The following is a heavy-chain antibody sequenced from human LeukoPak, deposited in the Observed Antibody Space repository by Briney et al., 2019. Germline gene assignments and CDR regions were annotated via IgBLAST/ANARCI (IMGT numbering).Heavy chain of an antibody. CDR1: GGSITGYY. J-gene: IGHJ5*02. D-gene: IGHD2/OR15-2a*01. V-gene: IGHV4-59*08. Sequence: SETLSLTCSVSGGSITGYYWSWIRQPPGKGLEWIGSIYYSGSTTYNPSLQSRVTISVDTAKNQFSLSLTSVTAADTAVYYCASGPWNSLNWFDPWGQGCLVTVSS. CDR3: ASGPWNSLNWFDP. CDR2: IYYSGST.